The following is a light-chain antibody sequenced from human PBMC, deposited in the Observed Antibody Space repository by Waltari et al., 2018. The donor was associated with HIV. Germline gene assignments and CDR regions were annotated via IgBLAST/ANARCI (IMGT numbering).Light chain of an antibody. CDR1: NIERKS. J-gene: IGLJ2*01. Sequence: SSLLTQTPSVSVAPGKTARVTCGGNNIERKSVHWYQQKPGQAPLLVIYYDTDRPSGIPERFSESNSGNTATLTISRVGDGDEADYYCQVWDSTTDHVLFGGGTRLTVL. CDR2: YDT. CDR3: QVWDSTTDHVL. V-gene: IGLV3-21*04.